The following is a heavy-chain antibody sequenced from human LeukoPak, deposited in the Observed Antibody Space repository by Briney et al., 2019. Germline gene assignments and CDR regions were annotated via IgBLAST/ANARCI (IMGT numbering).Heavy chain of an antibody. J-gene: IGHJ4*02. Sequence: GGSLRLSCAASGFTFSSYAMSWVRQAPGKGLEWVSAISGSGGSTYYADSVKGRFTISRDNSKNTLYLQMNSLRAEDTAVYYCARDVTWFGELLAYWGQGTLVTVSS. CDR2: ISGSGGST. V-gene: IGHV3-23*01. CDR3: ARDVTWFGELLAY. CDR1: GFTFSSYA. D-gene: IGHD3-10*01.